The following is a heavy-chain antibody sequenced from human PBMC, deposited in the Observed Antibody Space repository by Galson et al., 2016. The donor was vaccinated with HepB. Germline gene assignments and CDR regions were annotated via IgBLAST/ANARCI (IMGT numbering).Heavy chain of an antibody. CDR3: ARYGSGSFDF. CDR2: INPSGGTT. CDR1: GYTFTNYY. J-gene: IGHJ4*02. V-gene: IGHV1-46*01. Sequence: SVKVSCKASGYTFTNYYIHWVRQAPGQGLEWMGIINPSGGTTRYAQKFQGRVTMTRDTSTRTVYMELSSLRSEETAVFYCARYGSGSFDFWGQGTLVTVSS. D-gene: IGHD3-10*01.